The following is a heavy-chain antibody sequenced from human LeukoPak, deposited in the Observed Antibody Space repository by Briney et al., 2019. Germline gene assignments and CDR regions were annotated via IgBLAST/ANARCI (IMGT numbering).Heavy chain of an antibody. J-gene: IGHJ4*02. Sequence: GGSLRLSCAASGFTFSSYAMHWVRQAPGKGLEWVAVISHDGSNKYYADSVKGRFTISRDNAKNSLYLQMISLRAEDTAVYYCARDLSLGSGWYGYWGQGTLVTVSS. CDR3: ARDLSLGSGWYGY. CDR1: GFTFSSYA. V-gene: IGHV3-30*04. CDR2: ISHDGSNK. D-gene: IGHD6-19*01.